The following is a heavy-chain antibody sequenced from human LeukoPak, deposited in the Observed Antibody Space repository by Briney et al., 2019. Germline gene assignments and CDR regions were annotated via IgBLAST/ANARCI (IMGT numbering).Heavy chain of an antibody. D-gene: IGHD5-18*01. J-gene: IGHJ4*02. V-gene: IGHV3-48*03. Sequence: PGGSLRLSCAASGFTFNTYEMNGVRQSPGKGLEWVSYISSSGNTIYYTDSVKGRFSISRNNAKNSLYLQMDSLKAEDTAVYYCARGRFYSYTYYFDYWGQGTLVTVSS. CDR2: ISSSGNTI. CDR1: GFTFNTYE. CDR3: ARGRFYSYTYYFDY.